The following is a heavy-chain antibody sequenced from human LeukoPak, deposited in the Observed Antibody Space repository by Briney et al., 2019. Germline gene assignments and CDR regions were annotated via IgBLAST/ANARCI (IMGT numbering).Heavy chain of an antibody. J-gene: IGHJ4*02. CDR2: INPNSGGT. V-gene: IGHV1-2*02. CDR3: THCSGGSCYSGPSFDY. D-gene: IGHD2-15*01. Sequence: ASVKVSCKASGYTFTGYYMHWVRQAPGQGLEWMGWINPNSGGTNCAQKFQGRVTMTRDTSISTAYMELSRLRSDDTAVYYCTHCSGGSCYSGPSFDYWGQGTLVTVSS. CDR1: GYTFTGYY.